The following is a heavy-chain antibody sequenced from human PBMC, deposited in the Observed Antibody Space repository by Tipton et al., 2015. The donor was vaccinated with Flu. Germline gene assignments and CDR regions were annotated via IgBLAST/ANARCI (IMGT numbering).Heavy chain of an antibody. J-gene: IGHJ6*02. CDR1: GYTFTGYY. CDR3: ARHSLDSYYYGWDV. CDR2: INSNTGGT. Sequence: QLVQSGAEVKKPGASAKVSCKASGYTFTGYYIHWVRQAPGQGLEYMGWINSNTGGTKYAQKFQGRVTMTRDTSISTAYMDLSALSSDDTAVYYCARHSLDSYYYGWDVWGQGTTVTVSS. D-gene: IGHD1-1*01. V-gene: IGHV1-2*02.